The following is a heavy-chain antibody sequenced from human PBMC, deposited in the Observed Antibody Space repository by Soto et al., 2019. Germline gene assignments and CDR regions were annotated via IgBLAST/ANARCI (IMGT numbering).Heavy chain of an antibody. V-gene: IGHV4-61*01. J-gene: IGHJ6*02. CDR2: MYYTGVT. CDR1: GGSVRSGNHF. CDR3: ARGGEPLGYYGLDV. Sequence: LSLTCSVSGGSVRSGNHFWNWIRQPPGRGLEWLGYMYYTGVTNYNPSLKSRVSMSVDTSKDQFSLNLTSLTAADTAVYYCARGGEPLGYYGLDVWGQGTTVTVSS.